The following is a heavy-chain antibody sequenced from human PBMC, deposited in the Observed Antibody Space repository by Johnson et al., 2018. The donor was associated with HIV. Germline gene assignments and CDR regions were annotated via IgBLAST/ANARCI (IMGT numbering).Heavy chain of an antibody. V-gene: IGHV3-23*04. CDR2: ISGSGGST. J-gene: IGHJ3*02. D-gene: IGHD1-26*01. Sequence: EVQLVESGGGLVQPGGSLRLSCAASGLTFSSYAMSWVRQAPGKGLEWVSSISGSGGSTYYADSVKGRFTISRDNSKNTLYLQMNSLRAEDTAVYYCARDPGPQWELEATDAFDIWGQGTMVTVSS. CDR3: ARDPGPQWELEATDAFDI. CDR1: GLTFSSYA.